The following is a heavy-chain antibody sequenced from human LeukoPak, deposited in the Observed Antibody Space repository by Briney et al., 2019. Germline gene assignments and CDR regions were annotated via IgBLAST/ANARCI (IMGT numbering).Heavy chain of an antibody. D-gene: IGHD2-15*01. CDR3: AKFVVAHWGFDY. V-gene: IGHV3-30*01. CDR2: ISYDGSNK. CDR1: GFTFSSYA. J-gene: IGHJ4*02. Sequence: GRSLRLSCAASGFTFSSYAMHWVRQAPGKGLEWVAVISYDGSNKYYADSVKGRFTISRDNSKNTLYLQMNSLRAEDTAVYYCAKFVVAHWGFDYWGQGTLVTVSS.